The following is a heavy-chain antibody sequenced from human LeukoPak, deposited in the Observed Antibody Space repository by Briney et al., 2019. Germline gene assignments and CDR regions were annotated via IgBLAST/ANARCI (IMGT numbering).Heavy chain of an antibody. V-gene: IGHV3-7*01. CDR1: GFTFSTYC. J-gene: IGHJ4*02. D-gene: IGHD1-26*01. Sequence: PGGSLRLSCAASGFTFSTYCMDWVRQAPGKGLEWVANIKQDGSEKYYVDSVKGRFTISRDNAKKSLYLQMNSLRAEDTAVYYCARDNLGALDYWGQGTLVTVSS. CDR2: IKQDGSEK. CDR3: ARDNLGALDY.